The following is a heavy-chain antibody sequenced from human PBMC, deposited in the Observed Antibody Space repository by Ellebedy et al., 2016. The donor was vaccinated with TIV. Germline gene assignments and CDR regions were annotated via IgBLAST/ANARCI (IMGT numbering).Heavy chain of an antibody. D-gene: IGHD2-21*01. CDR2: ISSTSTYI. CDR3: AKDHWGGYGTGPASQHDS. V-gene: IGHV3-21*04. Sequence: GESLKISCAASGFTLSSYSMNWVRQAPGKGLEWVSSISSTSTYIYYADSVKGRFTISRDNSKSTLYLQMNSLSAEDTATYYCAKDHWGGYGTGPASQHDSWGQGTLVTVSS. CDR1: GFTLSSYS. J-gene: IGHJ4*02.